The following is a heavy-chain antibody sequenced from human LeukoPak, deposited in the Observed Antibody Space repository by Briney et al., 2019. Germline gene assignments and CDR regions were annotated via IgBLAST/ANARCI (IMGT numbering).Heavy chain of an antibody. Sequence: PGGSLRLSCSASGFTFTSYAMHWVRQAPGQGLEWVASIKEDGSEKHYVDSVKGRFTISRDNGKNSLYLQMNSLRAEDTAVYYCARDSGWWRFDFWGQGTLVTVSS. CDR2: IKEDGSEK. V-gene: IGHV3-7*03. J-gene: IGHJ4*02. CDR3: ARDSGWWRFDF. CDR1: GFTFTSYA. D-gene: IGHD6-13*01.